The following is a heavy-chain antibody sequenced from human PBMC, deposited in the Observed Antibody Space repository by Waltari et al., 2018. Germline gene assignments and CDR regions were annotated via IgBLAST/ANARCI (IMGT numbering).Heavy chain of an antibody. CDR2: IYYSGNT. V-gene: IGHV4-39*01. CDR1: GSISSTNYY. CDR3: ARHQDWVVVSATWFDP. J-gene: IGHJ5*02. Sequence: GSISSTNYYWGWIRQPPGKGLEWIGSIYYSGNTYYNPSLKSRVTMSADTSKNQFSLKLSSVTAADTAVYYCARHQDWVVVSATWFDPWGQGTLVTVSS. D-gene: IGHD2-21*02.